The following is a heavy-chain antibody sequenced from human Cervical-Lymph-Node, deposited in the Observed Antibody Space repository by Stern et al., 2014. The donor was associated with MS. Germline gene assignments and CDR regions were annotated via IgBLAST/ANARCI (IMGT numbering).Heavy chain of an antibody. J-gene: IGHJ6*02. CDR3: AVRYCSGGRCYSVPDV. V-gene: IGHV1-46*02. D-gene: IGHD2-15*01. CDR1: EYTHNNYL. CDR2: INPSGAP. Sequence: VQLVQSGSEVKKPGASVKVSCKASEYTHNNYLIHWVRQAPGQRPDWMGLINPSGAPTYAQKVQDRVTMTTDASTSTFYMELSRLRSEDTAVYYCAVRYCSGGRCYSVPDVWGQGTTVIVSS.